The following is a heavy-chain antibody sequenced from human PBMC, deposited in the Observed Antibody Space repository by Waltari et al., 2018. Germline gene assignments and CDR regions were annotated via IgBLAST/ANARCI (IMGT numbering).Heavy chain of an antibody. D-gene: IGHD6-13*01. CDR1: GFSFSTYA. CDR2: IGSGGSYI. V-gene: IGHV3-21*01. J-gene: IGHJ4*02. CDR3: AREGQQLARYLDS. Sequence: EVHLVESGGGLVKPGGSLRLSCEASGFSFSTYAMSWVRQTPGKALGWCASIGSGGSYIDYADSMMGRFVISRDDATNSLYLHIHSLRAEDTAMYYCAREGQQLARYLDSWGQGTLVTVSS.